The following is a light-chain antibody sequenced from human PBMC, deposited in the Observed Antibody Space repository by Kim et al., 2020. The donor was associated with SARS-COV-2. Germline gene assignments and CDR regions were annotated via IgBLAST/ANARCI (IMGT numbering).Light chain of an antibody. Sequence: ASVGDRVTITCRAGQDINKYLAWYQQKPGKVPRLLIYAALNLQTGVPSRFSGSGSGTDFTFAISSLQPEDVATYYCQKYSSGPRTFGQGTKVDIK. V-gene: IGKV1-27*01. CDR1: QDINKY. CDR2: AAL. J-gene: IGKJ1*01. CDR3: QKYSSGPRT.